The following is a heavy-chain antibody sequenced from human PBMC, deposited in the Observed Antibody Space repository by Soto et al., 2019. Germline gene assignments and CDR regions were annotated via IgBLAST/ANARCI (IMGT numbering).Heavy chain of an antibody. CDR3: ARSGEGQLVRGKYYYYYYGMDV. CDR2: IYPGDSDT. J-gene: IGHJ6*02. CDR1: GYSFTSYW. D-gene: IGHD6-6*01. Sequence: GESLKISCKGSGYSFTSYWIGWVRQMPGKGLEWMGIIYPGDSDTRYSPSFQGQVTISADKSISTAYLQWSSLKASDTAMYYCARSGEGQLVRGKYYYYYYGMDVWGQGTTVTV. V-gene: IGHV5-51*01.